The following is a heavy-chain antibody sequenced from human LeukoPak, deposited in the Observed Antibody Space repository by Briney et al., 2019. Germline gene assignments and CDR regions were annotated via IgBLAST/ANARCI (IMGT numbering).Heavy chain of an antibody. CDR3: ARKAPKKGWFDP. CDR1: GGSNNSYY. V-gene: IGHV4-4*09. CDR2: THPSGNT. Sequence: SETLSLSCTVSGGSNNSYYWSWIRQPPGKGLEWIGYTHPSGNTNYSPSLKSRVTISIDTSRNQFSLKLSSVTAADTDVYYCARKAPKKGWFDPWGQGTLVTVSS. J-gene: IGHJ5*02.